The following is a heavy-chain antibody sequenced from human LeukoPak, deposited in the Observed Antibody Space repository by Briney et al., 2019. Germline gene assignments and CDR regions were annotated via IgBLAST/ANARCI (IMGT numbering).Heavy chain of an antibody. V-gene: IGHV3-23*01. CDR1: GFTFSSCA. Sequence: GGSLRLSCAAPGFTFSSCALSSVRQAPGKGLEWVSTVSVNGGTTYYADSVKGRFTISRDKSKNTLYMQMNSLRAEDTAVYFCAKELHGSGNYAFDYWGQGTLVTVSS. J-gene: IGHJ4*02. D-gene: IGHD3-10*01. CDR2: VSVNGGTT. CDR3: AKELHGSGNYAFDY.